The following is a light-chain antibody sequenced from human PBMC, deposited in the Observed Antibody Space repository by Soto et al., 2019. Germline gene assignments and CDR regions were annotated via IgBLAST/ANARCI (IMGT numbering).Light chain of an antibody. J-gene: IGKJ5*01. CDR2: GAS. CDR3: QQYNSWPLT. Sequence: EIVMTQSPATLSVSPGERATLSCRASQSVSDNLAWYQQKPGQAPRLLIYGASTRATGIPARFSGSGPGTEFTLTISSLQSEDFAVYYCQQYNSWPLTVGQGTRLEI. CDR1: QSVSDN. V-gene: IGKV3-15*01.